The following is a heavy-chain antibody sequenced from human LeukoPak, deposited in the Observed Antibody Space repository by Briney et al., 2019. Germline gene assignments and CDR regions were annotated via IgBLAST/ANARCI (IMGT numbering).Heavy chain of an antibody. CDR3: ARDWTTGSFDY. V-gene: IGHV3-23*01. D-gene: IGHD4-17*01. J-gene: IGHJ4*02. Sequence: PGGSLRLSCAASGFTFSGYSMNWVRQAPGKGLEWVSGFTRNDETTSYADSVKGRFTISRDNSKNTLYLQMNSLRAEDTAVYYCARDWTTGSFDYWGQGTLVTVSS. CDR1: GFTFSGYS. CDR2: FTRNDETT.